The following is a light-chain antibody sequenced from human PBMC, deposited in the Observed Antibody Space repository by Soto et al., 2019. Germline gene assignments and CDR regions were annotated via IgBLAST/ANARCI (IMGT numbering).Light chain of an antibody. CDR1: QSVTSSY. CDR3: QQYGSSPPLFT. CDR2: GAS. V-gene: IGKV3-20*01. J-gene: IGKJ3*01. Sequence: EIVLTQSPGTLTLSPGERATLSCRASQSVTSSYLAWYQQKPGQAPRLLIFGASNRATGIPDRFSGSGSGTDFTLIISTLEPKDSAVYYCQQYGSSPPLFTFGPGTKVDIK.